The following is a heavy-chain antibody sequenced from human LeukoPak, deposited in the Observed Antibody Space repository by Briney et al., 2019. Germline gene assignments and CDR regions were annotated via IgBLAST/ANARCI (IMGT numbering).Heavy chain of an antibody. CDR2: INHTGST. CDR3: ARALGAFDI. CDR1: GGSFSGYY. V-gene: IGHV4-34*01. Sequence: SETLSLTCAVYGGSFSGYYWSWIRQPPGKGLEWIGEINHTGSTNYNPSLKSRVTISVDASKNQFSLKLSSVTPADTAVYYCARALGAFDIWGQGTMVTVSS. J-gene: IGHJ3*02.